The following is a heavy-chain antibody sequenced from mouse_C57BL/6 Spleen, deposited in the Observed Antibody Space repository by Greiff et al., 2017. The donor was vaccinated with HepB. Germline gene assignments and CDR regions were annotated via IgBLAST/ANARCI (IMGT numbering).Heavy chain of an antibody. CDR2: IYPGNSDT. CDR1: GYTFTSYW. J-gene: IGHJ1*03. CDR3: STTVVPYWYFDV. V-gene: IGHV1-5*01. D-gene: IGHD1-1*01. Sequence: EVKLVESGTVLARPGASVKMSCKTSGYTFTSYWMHWVKQRPGQGLEWIGAIYPGNSDTSYNQKFKGKAKLTAVTSASTAYMELSSLTNEDSAVYYCSTTVVPYWYFDVWGTGTTVTVSS.